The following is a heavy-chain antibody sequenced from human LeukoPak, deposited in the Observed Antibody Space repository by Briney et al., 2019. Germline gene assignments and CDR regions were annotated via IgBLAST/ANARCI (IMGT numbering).Heavy chain of an antibody. J-gene: IGHJ4*02. CDR2: ISATGGST. CDR3: AKRATTVTTLDS. CDR1: GFTFSSYA. D-gene: IGHD4-17*01. V-gene: IGHV3-23*01. Sequence: PGGSLRLSCAASGFTFSSYALSWVRQAPGKGLEWVSAISATGGSTYYADSVKGRCTISGDNSKNTLSLQMSSLRAEDTAVYYCAKRATTVTTLDSWGQGTMVTVSS.